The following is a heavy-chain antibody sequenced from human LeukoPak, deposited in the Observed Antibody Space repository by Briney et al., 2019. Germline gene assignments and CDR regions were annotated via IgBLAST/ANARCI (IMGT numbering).Heavy chain of an antibody. J-gene: IGHJ2*01. D-gene: IGHD5-12*01. V-gene: IGHV4-4*02. Sequence: TSETLSLTCAVSGGSISSSNWWSWVRQPPGKGLEWIGEIYHSGSTNYNPSLKSRVTISVDKSKNQFSLKLSSVTAADTAVYYCARVPVDIVATMVFDWYFDLWGRGTLVTVSS. CDR2: IYHSGST. CDR3: ARVPVDIVATMVFDWYFDL. CDR1: GGSISSSNW.